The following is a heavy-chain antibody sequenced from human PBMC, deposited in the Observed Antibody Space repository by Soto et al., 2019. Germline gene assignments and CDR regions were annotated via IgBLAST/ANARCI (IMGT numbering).Heavy chain of an antibody. CDR2: IIPFLNSP. Sequence: QVQLVQSGAEVKKPGSSVKVSCKASGVTFGSYAITWVRRAPGQGLEWLGGIIPFLNSPAYAQKFQARVVITADEITNTAYMELNSLRFDDTAVYYCAREAPYCTSATCPKFYDMDVWGQGTTVTVAS. CDR1: GVTFGSYA. J-gene: IGHJ6*02. CDR3: AREAPYCTSATCPKFYDMDV. D-gene: IGHD2-2*01. V-gene: IGHV1-69*01.